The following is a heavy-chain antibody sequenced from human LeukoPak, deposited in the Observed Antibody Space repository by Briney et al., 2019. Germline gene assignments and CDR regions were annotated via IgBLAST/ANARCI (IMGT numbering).Heavy chain of an antibody. CDR3: ARVAVTKGRVAYMDV. V-gene: IGHV3-21*01. D-gene: IGHD4-11*01. Sequence: GGSLRLSCAASGFTFSGYSMNWVRRAPGKGLEWVSSISSSSSYIYYADSVKGRFTISRDNAKNSLYLQMNSLRAEDTAVYYCARVAVTKGRVAYMDVWGKGTTVTVSS. CDR2: ISSSSSYI. CDR1: GFTFSGYS. J-gene: IGHJ6*03.